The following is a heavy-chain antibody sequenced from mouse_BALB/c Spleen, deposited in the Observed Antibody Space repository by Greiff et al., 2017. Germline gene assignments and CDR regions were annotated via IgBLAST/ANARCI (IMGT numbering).Heavy chain of an antibody. CDR1: GYAFTNYL. D-gene: IGHD2-4*01. CDR3: ARYDYDGPSFAY. Sequence: QVQLQQSGAELVRPGTSVKVSCKASGYAFTNYLIEWVKQRPGQGLEWIGVINPGSGGTNYNEKFKGKATLTADKSSSTAYMQLSSLTSDDSAVYFCARYDYDGPSFAYWGQGTLVTVS. CDR2: INPGSGGT. J-gene: IGHJ3*01. V-gene: IGHV1-54*03.